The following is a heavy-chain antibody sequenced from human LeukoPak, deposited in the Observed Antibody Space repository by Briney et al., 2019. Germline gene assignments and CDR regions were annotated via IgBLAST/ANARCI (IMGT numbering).Heavy chain of an antibody. Sequence: PAASVKVSCKASGYTFTGYYMYWVRQAPGQGLEWMGWINPNSGGTNYAQKFQGRVTMTRDTSISTAYMELSRLRSVDTAVYYCARDMWELELRIANSRFDPWGQGTLVTVSS. J-gene: IGHJ5*02. CDR1: GYTFTGYY. CDR3: ARDMWELELRIANSRFDP. CDR2: INPNSGGT. D-gene: IGHD1-7*01. V-gene: IGHV1-2*02.